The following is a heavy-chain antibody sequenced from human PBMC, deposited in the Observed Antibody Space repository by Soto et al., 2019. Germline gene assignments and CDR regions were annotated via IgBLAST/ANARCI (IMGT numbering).Heavy chain of an antibody. D-gene: IGHD2-2*02. V-gene: IGHV3-73*01. CDR2: IRSKANSYAT. CDR3: AKDTGPN. CDR1: GFTFSGSA. J-gene: IGHJ4*02. Sequence: GGSLRLSCAASGFTFSGSAMHWVRQASGKGLEWVGRIRSKANSYATAYAASVKGRFTISRDNAKNSLYLQMNSLRAEDTAFYYCAKDTGPNWGQGTLVTVSS.